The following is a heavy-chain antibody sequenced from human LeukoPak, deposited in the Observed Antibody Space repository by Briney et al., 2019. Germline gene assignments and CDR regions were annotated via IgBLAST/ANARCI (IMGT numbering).Heavy chain of an antibody. Sequence: SETLSLTCAVYGGSFSGYYWSWIRQPPGKRLEWIGEINHSGSTNYNPSLKSRVTISVDTSKNQFSLKLSSVTAADTAVYYCARGGGITMIVVVTAPFDYWGQGTLVTVSS. CDR2: INHSGST. CDR3: ARGGGITMIVVVTAPFDY. V-gene: IGHV4-34*01. D-gene: IGHD3-22*01. J-gene: IGHJ4*02. CDR1: GGSFSGYY.